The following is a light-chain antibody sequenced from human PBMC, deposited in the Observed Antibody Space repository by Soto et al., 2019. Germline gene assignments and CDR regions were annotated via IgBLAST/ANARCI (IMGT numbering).Light chain of an antibody. CDR1: QGLSSY. J-gene: IGKJ4*01. CDR2: AAS. CDR3: LSGHSRP. V-gene: IGKV1-12*02. Sequence: DIPMTQSPSSVSASVGDRVTITCRTSQGLSSYLAWYQQKPGKAHKLLIYAASNLQSGVPSRFSGSGSGTDFTLTISSLQPVDFATYFCLSGHSRPFGGGTKVEIK.